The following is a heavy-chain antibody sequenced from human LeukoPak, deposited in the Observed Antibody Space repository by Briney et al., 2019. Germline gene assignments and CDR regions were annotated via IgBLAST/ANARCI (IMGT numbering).Heavy chain of an antibody. D-gene: IGHD3/OR15-3a*01. CDR2: IYYSGST. CDR1: GDSISSSSYY. J-gene: IGHJ4*02. CDR3: ARQRHNSGLDY. Sequence: SETLSLTCTVSGDSISSSSYYWGWIRQPPGKGLEWIGSIYYSGSTYYNPSLKSRATISVDTSKNQFSLKLSSVTAADTALYYCARQRHNSGLDYWGQGTLVTVSS. V-gene: IGHV4-39*01.